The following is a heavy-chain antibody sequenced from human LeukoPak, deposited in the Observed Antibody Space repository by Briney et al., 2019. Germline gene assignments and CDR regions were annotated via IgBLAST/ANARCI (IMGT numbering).Heavy chain of an antibody. CDR1: GGSFSGYY. CDR2: INHSGST. D-gene: IGHD3-10*01. V-gene: IGHV4-34*01. CDR3: ASAMVRGVTHDY. Sequence: SETLSLTCAVYGGSFSGYYWSWIRQPPGKGLEWIGEINHSGSTSYNPSLKSRVTISVDTSKNQFSLKLSSVTAADTAVYYCASAMVRGVTHDYWGQGTLVTVSS. J-gene: IGHJ4*02.